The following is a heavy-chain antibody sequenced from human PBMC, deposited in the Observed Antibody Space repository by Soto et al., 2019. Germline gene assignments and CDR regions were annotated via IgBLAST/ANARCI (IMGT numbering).Heavy chain of an antibody. CDR1: GYTVTRHY. CDR2: IDPSGGST. V-gene: IGHV1-46*03. J-gene: IGHJ4*02. CDR3: TRGSTVVTLDYFDS. D-gene: IGHD2-21*02. Sequence: QVQLVQSGAEVKKPGASVKVSCKASGYTVTRHYMHWVRQAPGQGLEWMGIIDPSGGSTNYAQKLQDRVTLTRDMSTRTVYMELSSLRSDDTAIYYCTRGSTVVTLDYFDSWGQGTRVTVSS.